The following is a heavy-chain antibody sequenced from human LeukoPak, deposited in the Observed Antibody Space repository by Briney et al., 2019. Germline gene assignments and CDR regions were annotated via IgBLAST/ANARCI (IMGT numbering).Heavy chain of an antibody. J-gene: IGHJ4*02. Sequence: PGRSLRLSCAASGFAFSNYGMHWVRQAPGKGLEWVAVIWFDGSDKYYADSVKGRFTISRDNSKNTLYLQMNSLRAEDTAVYYCARELPPVVTYYFDYWGQGTLVTVSS. CDR2: IWFDGSDK. D-gene: IGHD2-15*01. CDR3: ARELPPVVTYYFDY. V-gene: IGHV3-33*01. CDR1: GFAFSNYG.